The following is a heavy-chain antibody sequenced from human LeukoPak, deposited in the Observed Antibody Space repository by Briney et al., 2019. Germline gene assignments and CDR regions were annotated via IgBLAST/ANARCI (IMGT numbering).Heavy chain of an antibody. J-gene: IGHJ4*02. Sequence: GGTLRLSCAASGFTFSSYWMHWVRQAPGKGLVWVSRINSDGSSTSYADSVKGRFTISRDNAKNSLYLQMNSLRAEDTAVYYCATRKNKWLVDYWGQGTLVTVSS. CDR3: ATRKNKWLVDY. CDR1: GFTFSSYW. D-gene: IGHD6-19*01. V-gene: IGHV3-74*01. CDR2: INSDGSST.